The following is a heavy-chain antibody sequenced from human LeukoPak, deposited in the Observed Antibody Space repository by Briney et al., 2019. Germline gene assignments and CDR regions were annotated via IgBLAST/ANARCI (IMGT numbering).Heavy chain of an antibody. J-gene: IGHJ6*03. Sequence: PGTSLRLSCAASGFTFSSYGMHWVRQAPGKGLEWVALISHDGGNKYYADSVRGRFTISRDNSKNTLYLQMNSLRAEDTAAYYCARSPAAYYYYMDVWGIGTTVTVSS. V-gene: IGHV3-30*19. CDR3: ARSPAAYYYYMDV. CDR2: ISHDGGNK. D-gene: IGHD2-2*01. CDR1: GFTFSSYG.